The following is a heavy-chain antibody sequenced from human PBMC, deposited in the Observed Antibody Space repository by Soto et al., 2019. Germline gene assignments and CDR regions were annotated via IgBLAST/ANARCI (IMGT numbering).Heavy chain of an antibody. D-gene: IGHD2-15*01. J-gene: IGHJ6*02. Sequence: SETLSLTCTVSGGSISSYYWSWIRQPPGKGLEWIGYIYYSGSTNYNPSLKSRVTISVDTSKNQFSLKLSSVTAADTAVYYCARDLVLGGMDVWGQGTTVT. V-gene: IGHV4-59*01. CDR3: ARDLVLGGMDV. CDR1: GGSISSYY. CDR2: IYYSGST.